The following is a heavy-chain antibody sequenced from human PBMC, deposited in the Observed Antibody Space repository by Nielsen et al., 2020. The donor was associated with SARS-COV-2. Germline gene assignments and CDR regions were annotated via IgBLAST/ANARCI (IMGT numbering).Heavy chain of an antibody. J-gene: IGHJ6*02. CDR3: ARGLMDGMDV. D-gene: IGHD2-8*01. CDR1: GFTFDDYA. V-gene: IGHV3-9*01. Sequence: SLKISCAASGFTFDDYAMHWVRQAPGKGLEWVSGISWNSGSIGYADSVKGRFTISRDNAKNTLYLQMNSLRAEDTAVYYCARGLMDGMDVWGQGTTVTVSS. CDR2: ISWNSGSI.